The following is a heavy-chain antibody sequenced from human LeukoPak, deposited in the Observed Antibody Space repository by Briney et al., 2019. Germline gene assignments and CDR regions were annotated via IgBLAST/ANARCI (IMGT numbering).Heavy chain of an antibody. J-gene: IGHJ6*02. V-gene: IGHV4-34*01. Sequence: SETLSLTCAVYGGSFSGYYWSWIRQPPGKGLEWIGEINHSGSTNYNPSLKSRVTISVDTSKNQFSLKLSSVTAADTAVYYCARMTTVTTSYYYGMVVWGQGTTVTVSS. CDR3: ARMTTVTTSYYYGMVV. CDR1: GGSFSGYY. D-gene: IGHD4-17*01. CDR2: INHSGST.